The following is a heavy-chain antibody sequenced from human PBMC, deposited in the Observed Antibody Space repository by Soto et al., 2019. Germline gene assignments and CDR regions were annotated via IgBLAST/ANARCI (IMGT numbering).Heavy chain of an antibody. CDR2: IYYSGST. CDR1: GGSICSYY. CDR3: ARDSYFDWYPPNQNYYYSGMDV. D-gene: IGHD3-9*01. Sequence: SETLSLTCTVSGGSICSYYWSWIRQPPGKGLEWIGYIYYSGSTNYNPSLKSRVTISVDTSKNQFSLKLSSVTAADTAVYYCARDSYFDWYPPNQNYYYSGMDVWGQGTTVTVSS. J-gene: IGHJ6*02. V-gene: IGHV4-59*01.